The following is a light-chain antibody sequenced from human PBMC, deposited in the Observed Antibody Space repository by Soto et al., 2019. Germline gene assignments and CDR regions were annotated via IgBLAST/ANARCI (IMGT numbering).Light chain of an antibody. V-gene: IGKV3D-15*01. J-gene: IGKJ4*01. CDR1: QSVDSN. CDR2: GAS. CDR3: QQYYSWPLT. Sequence: EIGMTQSPGTLSVSTGEGATLSCRASQSVDSNLAWYQQKPGQAPRLLIYGASTRATGIPDRFRGSGSGTEFTLTISSLQSEDFAVYYCQQYYSWPLTFGGGTKVEIK.